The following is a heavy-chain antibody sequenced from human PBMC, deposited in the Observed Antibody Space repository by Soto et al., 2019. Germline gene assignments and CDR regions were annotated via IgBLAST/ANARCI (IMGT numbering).Heavy chain of an antibody. J-gene: IGHJ6*02. CDR1: GGSISSGGYY. V-gene: IGHV4-31*03. D-gene: IGHD3-22*01. CDR3: AWHNNDSSGTAVDV. CDR2: IYYSGST. Sequence: QVQLQESGPGLVKPSQTLSLTCTVSGGSISSGGYYWSWIRQHPGKGLEWIGYIYYSGSTYYNPCLTSRVTITVDTSKNDFSLKLSSVPAADTAVYYCAWHNNDSSGTAVDVWGQGTTVTVSS.